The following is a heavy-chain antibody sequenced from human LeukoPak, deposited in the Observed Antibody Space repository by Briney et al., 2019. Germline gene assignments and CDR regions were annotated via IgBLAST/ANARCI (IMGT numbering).Heavy chain of an antibody. Sequence: GRSLRLSCAGSGFIFDDYAIHWVRQAPGKGLEWVSGISWNSGSINYADSVKGRFTISRDNAKNSLYLQMNSLRAEDMALYYCAKGQTKHLVPIFHYWGQGTLVTVSS. CDR3: AKGQTKHLVPIFHY. J-gene: IGHJ4*02. CDR2: ISWNSGSI. D-gene: IGHD6-6*01. CDR1: GFIFDDYA. V-gene: IGHV3-9*03.